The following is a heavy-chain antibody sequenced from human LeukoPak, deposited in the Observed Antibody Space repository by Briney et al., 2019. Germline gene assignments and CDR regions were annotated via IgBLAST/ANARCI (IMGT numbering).Heavy chain of an antibody. CDR3: AKDLVVRGTTSEYFQH. CDR1: GGSISSYY. D-gene: IGHD3-10*01. Sequence: PSETLSLTCTVSGGSISSYYWSWIRQSPGKGLECIGYIHYTGSTNYNPSLKSRVTISVDTSKNQFSLKLSSVTAEDTAVYYCAKDLVVRGTTSEYFQHWGQGTLVTVSS. CDR2: IHYTGST. J-gene: IGHJ1*01. V-gene: IGHV4-59*01.